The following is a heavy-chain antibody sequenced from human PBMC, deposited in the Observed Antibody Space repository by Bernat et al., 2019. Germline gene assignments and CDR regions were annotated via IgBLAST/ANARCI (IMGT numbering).Heavy chain of an antibody. D-gene: IGHD2-15*01. CDR3: ARDASGGQRSLDY. J-gene: IGHJ4*02. V-gene: IGHV3-23*04. CDR1: GFTFSSHA. CDR2: ISGSGYST. Sequence: EVQLVESGGGLVQPGGSLRLSCVGSGFTFSSHAMTWVRQAPGTGLEWVSGISGSGYSTYYPDSVKGRFTISRDNSKNTLYLQMNSLRADDTAVYYCARDASGGQRSLDYWGQGTLVSVSS.